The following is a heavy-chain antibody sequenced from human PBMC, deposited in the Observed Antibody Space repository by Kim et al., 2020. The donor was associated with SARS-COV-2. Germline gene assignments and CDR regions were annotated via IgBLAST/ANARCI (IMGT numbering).Heavy chain of an antibody. Sequence: SETLSLTCTVSGVSISSGDDYWSWIRQPPGKGLEWIGYIYYSGITQYNPSLKSRVIISVDTSNNQFSLKLGSVTAADTAVYYCARENFGSGKYAFDIWGRGTMGTVSS. J-gene: IGHJ3*02. CDR2: IYYSGIT. V-gene: IGHV4-30-4*01. CDR1: GVSISSGDDY. CDR3: ARENFGSGKYAFDI. D-gene: IGHD3-10*01.